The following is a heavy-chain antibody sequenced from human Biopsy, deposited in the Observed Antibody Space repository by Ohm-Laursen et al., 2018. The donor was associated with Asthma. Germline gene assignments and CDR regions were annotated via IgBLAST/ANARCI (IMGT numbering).Heavy chain of an antibody. CDR1: GFTFSSYW. CDR3: ARVAYGDLTCFDP. CDR2: INSDGSST. D-gene: IGHD4-17*01. J-gene: IGHJ5*02. Sequence: SLRLSCTASGFTFSSYWMHWVRQAPGKGLVWVSRINSDGSSTSYADSVKGRFTISRDNAKNTLYPQMNSLRAEDTAVYYCARVAYGDLTCFDPWGQGTLVTVSS. V-gene: IGHV3-74*01.